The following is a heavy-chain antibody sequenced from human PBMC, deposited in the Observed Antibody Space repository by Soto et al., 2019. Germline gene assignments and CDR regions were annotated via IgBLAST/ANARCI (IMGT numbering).Heavy chain of an antibody. CDR3: ARDPQTTLITGTTDWFDP. V-gene: IGHV1-18*01. D-gene: IGHD1-20*01. CDR2: ISAYNGNT. Sequence: QVQLVQSGAEVKKPGASVKVSCKASGYTFTSYGISWVRQAPGQGLEWMGWISAYNGNTNYAQKLQGRVTMTTDTSTSTAYMELRRLRSDDTAVYYCARDPQTTLITGTTDWFDPWGQGTLVTVSS. J-gene: IGHJ5*02. CDR1: GYTFTSYG.